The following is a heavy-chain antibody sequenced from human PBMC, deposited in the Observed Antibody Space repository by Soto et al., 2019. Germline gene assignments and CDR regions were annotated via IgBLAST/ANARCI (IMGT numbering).Heavy chain of an antibody. CDR2: IIPRFGTT. V-gene: IGHV1-69*13. CDR3: ARGRGLYNSGRSQLDY. Sequence: SAKVSCKASGDTFSRYTVNWVRQAPRQGLEWMGGIIPRFGTTNYAPTLQGRVTITADESSNTVYMELGSLRSEDTALYYCARGRGLYNSGRSQLDYWGQGTLVTVSS. CDR1: GDTFSRYT. J-gene: IGHJ4*02. D-gene: IGHD1-1*01.